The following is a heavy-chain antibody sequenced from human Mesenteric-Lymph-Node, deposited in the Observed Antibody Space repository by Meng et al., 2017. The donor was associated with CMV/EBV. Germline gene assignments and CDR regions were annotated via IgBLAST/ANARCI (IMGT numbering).Heavy chain of an antibody. CDR2: ISSSSSYI. V-gene: IGHV3-21*01. D-gene: IGHD1-26*01. CDR3: ARVGRDDY. J-gene: IGHJ4*02. CDR1: GFTFSSYS. Sequence: GESLKISCAASGFTFSSYSMNWVRQAPGKGLEWVSSISSSSSYIYYADSVKGRFTISRDNAKKTLYLQMNSLRAEDTAVYYCARVGRDDYWGQGTLVTVSS.